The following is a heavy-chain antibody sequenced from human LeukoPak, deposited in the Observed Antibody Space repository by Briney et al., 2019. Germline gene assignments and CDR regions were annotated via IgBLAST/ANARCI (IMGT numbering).Heavy chain of an antibody. V-gene: IGHV1-18*01. J-gene: IGHJ5*02. Sequence: ASVKVSCKASGYTFTSYGISWVRQAPGQGLEWMGWISAYNGNTNYAKKIPGRVTMTIDTSTSTAYMALRSLRSDDTAVYYCARDLQSIADYNCFDPWGQGTLVTVSS. D-gene: IGHD6-13*01. CDR3: ARDLQSIADYNCFDP. CDR1: GYTFTSYG. CDR2: ISAYNGNT.